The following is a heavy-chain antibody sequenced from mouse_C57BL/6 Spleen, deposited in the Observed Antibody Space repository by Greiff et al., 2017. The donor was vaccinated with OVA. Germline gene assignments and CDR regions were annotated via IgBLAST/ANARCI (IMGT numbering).Heavy chain of an antibody. V-gene: IGHV1-18*01. Sequence: EVQLQQSGPELVKPGASVKIPCKASGYTFTDYNMDWVQQSHGKSLEWIGDINPNNGGTIYNQKFKGKATLTVDKSSSTAYMELRSLTSEDTAVYYCARSLLGWAWFAYWGQGTLVTVSA. CDR2: INPNNGGT. CDR3: ARSLLGWAWFAY. D-gene: IGHD1-1*02. J-gene: IGHJ3*01. CDR1: GYTFTDYN.